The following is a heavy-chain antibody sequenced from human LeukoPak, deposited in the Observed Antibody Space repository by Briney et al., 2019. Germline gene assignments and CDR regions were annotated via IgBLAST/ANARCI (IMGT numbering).Heavy chain of an antibody. CDR1: GFTFSSYD. D-gene: IGHD3/OR15-3a*01. V-gene: IGHV3-21*01. J-gene: IGHJ6*03. CDR3: VRDKRDFDYYMDV. CDR2: IRPSGDNT. Sequence: PGGSLRLSCAASGFTFSSYDMTWVRQAPGRGLEWVSSIRPSGDNTYYGDSVKGRFTISRDNAKNSLYLQMNSLRAEDTAVYYCVRDKRDFDYYMDVWGKGTTVTISS.